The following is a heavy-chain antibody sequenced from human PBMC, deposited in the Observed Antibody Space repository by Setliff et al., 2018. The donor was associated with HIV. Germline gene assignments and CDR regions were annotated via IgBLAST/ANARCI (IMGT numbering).Heavy chain of an antibody. CDR3: AGGPGTTSIDY. J-gene: IGHJ4*02. CDR1: GGSINSRY. V-gene: IGHV4-59*03. D-gene: IGHD1-26*01. Sequence: SETLSLTCTVSGGSINSRYWSWIRQPPGKGLEWIGYMYYSGSTNYNPSLKSRVTISVDPSKNQFSLKLTSMTAADTAVYYCAGGPGTTSIDYWAQGTLVTVSS. CDR2: MYYSGST.